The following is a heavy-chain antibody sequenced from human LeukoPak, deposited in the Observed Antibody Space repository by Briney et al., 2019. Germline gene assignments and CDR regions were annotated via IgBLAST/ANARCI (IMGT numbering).Heavy chain of an antibody. CDR2: ISGSGGST. V-gene: IGHV3-23*01. D-gene: IGHD3-10*01. Sequence: PGGSLRLSCAASGFTFSSYAMSWVRQAPGKGLEWVSGISGSGGSTYYADSVKGRFTISRDNSKNTLYLQMNSLRAEDTAVYYCAYDYYGSGSYYKGNWFDPWGQGTLVTVSS. J-gene: IGHJ5*02. CDR1: GFTFSSYA. CDR3: AYDYYGSGSYYKGNWFDP.